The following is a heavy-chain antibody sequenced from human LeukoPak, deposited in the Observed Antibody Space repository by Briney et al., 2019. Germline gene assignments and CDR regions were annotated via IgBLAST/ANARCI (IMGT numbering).Heavy chain of an antibody. CDR1: GFTFSNAW. CDR2: IKRKSDGGTT. CDR3: TTVELWLGRALLY. D-gene: IGHD6-19*01. V-gene: IGHV3-15*01. Sequence: AGSLRLSCAASGFTFSNAWMSWVRQAPGKGLEWVGLIKRKSDGGTTDYAAPVKGRFTISRDDSKNTLFLQLNSLKTEDTAVYYCTTVELWLGRALLYWAQGTPVTVSS. J-gene: IGHJ4*02.